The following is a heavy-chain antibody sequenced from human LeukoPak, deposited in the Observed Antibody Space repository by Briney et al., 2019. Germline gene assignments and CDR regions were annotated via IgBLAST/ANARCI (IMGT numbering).Heavy chain of an antibody. CDR2: ISYDGINK. Sequence: GGPLRLSCAASEFTFSNYAIHGLPQAPGKGLKWVAAISYDGINKYYADSVKGRFTISRDKSANTLYLQMNSLRPEDTAVYYCARSTGGSYPNFDYWGQGTLVTVSS. V-gene: IGHV3-30-3*01. J-gene: IGHJ4*02. CDR3: ARSTGGSYPNFDY. CDR1: EFTFSNYA. D-gene: IGHD1-26*01.